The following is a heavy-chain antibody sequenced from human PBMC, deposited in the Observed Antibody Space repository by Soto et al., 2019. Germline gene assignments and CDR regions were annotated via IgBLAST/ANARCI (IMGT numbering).Heavy chain of an antibody. J-gene: IGHJ4*02. CDR3: AKESMPEHYGDTLFDY. CDR1: GFSFRSYA. CDR2: FSAGGRA. Sequence: QLLESGGGLVQPGGSLRLSCEASGFSFRSYALSWVGQAPGKGLEWVSTFSAGGRAYYADSVKGRFTIAKDTSKNTLLLQARSLRAEDTAVYYCAKESMPEHYGDTLFDYWGQGTRVTVSS. D-gene: IGHD4-17*01. V-gene: IGHV3-23*01.